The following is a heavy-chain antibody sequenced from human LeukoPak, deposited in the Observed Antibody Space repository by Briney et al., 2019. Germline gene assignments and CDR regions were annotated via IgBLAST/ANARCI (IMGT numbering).Heavy chain of an antibody. D-gene: IGHD1-26*01. CDR3: ARGQGSPHFDY. J-gene: IGHJ4*02. CDR1: GFTFSSYW. CDR2: IKQDGSEK. Sequence: GGSLRLSCAASGFTFSSYWMSWVRQPPGKGLEWVANIKQDGSEKYYVDSVKGRFTISRDNAKNSLYLQMNSLRAEDTAVYYCARGQGSPHFDYWGQGTLVTVSS. V-gene: IGHV3-7*04.